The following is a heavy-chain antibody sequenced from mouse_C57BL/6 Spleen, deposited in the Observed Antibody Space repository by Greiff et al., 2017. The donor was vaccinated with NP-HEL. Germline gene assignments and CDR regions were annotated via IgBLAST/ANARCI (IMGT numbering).Heavy chain of an antibody. CDR2: INPNNGGT. CDR3: ARGGFTTVVATDYFDY. CDR1: GYTFTDYY. D-gene: IGHD1-1*01. V-gene: IGHV1-26*01. J-gene: IGHJ2*01. Sequence: EVQLQQSGPELVKPGASVKISCKASGYTFTDYYMNWVKQSHGKSLEWIGDINPNNGGTSYNQKFKGKATLTVDKSSSTAYMELRSLTSEDSAVYYCARGGFTTVVATDYFDYWGQGTTLTVSS.